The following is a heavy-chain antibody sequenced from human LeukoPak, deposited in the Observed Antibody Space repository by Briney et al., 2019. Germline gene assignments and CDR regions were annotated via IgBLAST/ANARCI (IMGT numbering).Heavy chain of an antibody. CDR1: GGTFSSYA. CDR3: ASSNYGGNPHFDY. Sequence: GASVKVSCKASGGTFSSYAISWVRQAPGQGLEWMGRTIPILGIANYAQKFQGRVTISADKSTSTAYMELSSLRSEDTAVYYCASSNYGGNPHFDYWGQGTLVTVSS. J-gene: IGHJ4*02. V-gene: IGHV1-69*04. D-gene: IGHD4-23*01. CDR2: TIPILGIA.